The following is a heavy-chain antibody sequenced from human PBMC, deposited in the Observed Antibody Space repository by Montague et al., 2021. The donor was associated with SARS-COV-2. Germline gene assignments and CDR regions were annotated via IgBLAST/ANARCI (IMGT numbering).Heavy chain of an antibody. D-gene: IGHD6-13*01. CDR1: GGSISSGNW. CDR3: ARFFSSWTD. V-gene: IGHV4-4*02. Sequence: SETLSLTCAVSGGSISSGNWWSWVRQPPGKGLEWIGEIYHSGSTNYNPSLKSRVTISLDKSKNQFSLTLSSSTAAETAVYYCARFFSSWTDWGQGTLVTVSS. J-gene: IGHJ4*02. CDR2: IYHSGST.